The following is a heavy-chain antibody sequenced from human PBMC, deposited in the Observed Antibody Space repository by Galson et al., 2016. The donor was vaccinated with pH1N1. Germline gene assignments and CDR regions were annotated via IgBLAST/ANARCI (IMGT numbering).Heavy chain of an antibody. V-gene: IGHV1-18*01. CDR2: ISAYDGNT. J-gene: IGHJ6*02. CDR3: ARGRGDLAGYYYGLDV. CDR1: GYTFSNYG. Sequence: SVKVSCKASGYTFSNYGISWVRQAPGQGLEWMGWISAYDGNTEYAQKFQGRVTMTTDTTTRTVYMDLGSLKSDDTGVYYCARGRGDLAGYYYGLDVWGQGTTVTVSS.